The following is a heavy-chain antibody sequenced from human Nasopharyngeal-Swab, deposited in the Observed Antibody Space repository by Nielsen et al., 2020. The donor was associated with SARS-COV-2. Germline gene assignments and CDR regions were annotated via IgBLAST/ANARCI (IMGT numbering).Heavy chain of an antibody. CDR1: GFTFSSHW. CDR2: ISEDGSIT. D-gene: IGHD6-19*01. CDR3: ARLLEVGGTPLDY. Sequence: GGSLRLSCAASGFTFSSHWMHWVRQAPGKGLVWVPRISEDGSITTYADSVKGRFTISRDNAKNSLFLQMNSLRVADTAVYYCARLLEVGGTPLDYWGQGTLVSVSS. J-gene: IGHJ4*02. V-gene: IGHV3-74*01.